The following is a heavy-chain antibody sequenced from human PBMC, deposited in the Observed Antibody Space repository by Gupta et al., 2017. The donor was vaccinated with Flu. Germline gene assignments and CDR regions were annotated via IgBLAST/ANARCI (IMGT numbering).Heavy chain of an antibody. CDR2: IYPSGST. J-gene: IGHJ5*02. Sequence: QVHLQESGPGLVRPSGTLSLTCGVSGGSISTTNWWSWVRQSPGKGLEWIGEIYPSGSTNYNPSLKSRLTRSLDKSKNQFSLKLTSVTAADSAVYYWARDSGDMAPAGKYDTWGQGTQVTVSS. CDR1: GGSISTTNW. CDR3: ARDSGDMAPAGKYDT. V-gene: IGHV4-4*02. D-gene: IGHD1-26*01.